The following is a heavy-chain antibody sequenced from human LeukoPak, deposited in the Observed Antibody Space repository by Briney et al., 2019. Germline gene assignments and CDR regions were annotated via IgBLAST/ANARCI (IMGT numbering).Heavy chain of an antibody. CDR2: IYYSGST. J-gene: IGHJ4*02. D-gene: IGHD2-2*01. Sequence: SETLSLTCTVSGGSISSSSYYWGWIRQPPGMGLEWIGSIYYSGSTYYNPSLKSRVTISVDTSKNQFSLKLSSVTAADTAVYYCARGVVPAAISPYFDYWGQGTLVTVSS. CDR1: GGSISSSSYY. CDR3: ARGVVPAAISPYFDY. V-gene: IGHV4-39*01.